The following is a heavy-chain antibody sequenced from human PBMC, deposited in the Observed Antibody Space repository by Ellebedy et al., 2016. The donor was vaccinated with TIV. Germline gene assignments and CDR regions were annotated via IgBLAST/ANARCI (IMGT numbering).Heavy chain of an antibody. V-gene: IGHV3-23*01. D-gene: IGHD2-21*02. Sequence: PGGSLRLSCAASGFTFSGYAMSWVRQAPGKGLEWVSTISSTGSRTYYADSVKGRFTISRDNSKRTVDLQMRSVRAEDTAVYFCAKDRTSGDGYWVFDSWGQGTMVSVSS. CDR2: ISSTGSRT. CDR1: GFTFSGYA. J-gene: IGHJ4*02. CDR3: AKDRTSGDGYWVFDS.